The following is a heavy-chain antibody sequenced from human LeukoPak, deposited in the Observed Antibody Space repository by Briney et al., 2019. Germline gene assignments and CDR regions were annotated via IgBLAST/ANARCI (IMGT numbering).Heavy chain of an antibody. V-gene: IGHV3-23*01. CDR1: GFTFSSYA. CDR2: ISGSGGST. D-gene: IGHD1-14*01. CDR3: AKGHNSNPRPYYYMDV. Sequence: GGSLRLSCAASGFTFSSYAMSWVRQAPGKGLEWVSAISGSGGSTYYADSVKGRFTISRDNSKNTLSLQMNSLRAEDTAVYYCAKGHNSNPRPYYYMDVWGKGTTVTVSS. J-gene: IGHJ6*03.